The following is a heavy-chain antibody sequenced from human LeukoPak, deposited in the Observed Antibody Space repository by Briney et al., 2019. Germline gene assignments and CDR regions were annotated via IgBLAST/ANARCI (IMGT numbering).Heavy chain of an antibody. Sequence: GGSLRLSCAASGFTFSTYWMSWVRQAPGKGLEWVANIKHDGSEKYYLDSVKGRFTISRDNARKSLYLQMYSLRVEDTAVYYCARGRSKDYWGQGTLVTVSS. CDR3: ARGRSKDY. CDR1: GFTFSTYW. V-gene: IGHV3-7*01. J-gene: IGHJ4*02. D-gene: IGHD6-13*01. CDR2: IKHDGSEK.